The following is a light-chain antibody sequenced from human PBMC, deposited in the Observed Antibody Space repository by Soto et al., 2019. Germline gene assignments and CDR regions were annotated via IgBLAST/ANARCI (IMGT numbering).Light chain of an antibody. CDR3: SSFTTSSTLV. J-gene: IGLJ1*01. Sequence: QSALTQPASVSGSPGQSITISCIGTSSDVGAYNYVSWYRHHPGKAPKLRIYDVSNRPSGVSSRFSGSKSGNTASLTISGLQAEDEAGYYCSSFTTSSTLVFGTGTKVTVL. CDR2: DVS. CDR1: SSDVGAYNY. V-gene: IGLV2-14*03.